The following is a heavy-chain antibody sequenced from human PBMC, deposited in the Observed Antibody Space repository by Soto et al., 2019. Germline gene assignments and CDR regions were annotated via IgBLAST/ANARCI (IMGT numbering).Heavy chain of an antibody. CDR1: GGTFSRYS. CDR3: AREDRDRETGLVPAAIDGMDV. CDR2: VIPIFGIA. Sequence: QVQLVQSGGGGRKPGSSVKVPCKASGGTFSRYSITWGRQAPGHGLEGVGRVIPIFGIARYAQKVQGRVTITADESTSTAYRELSSLRSDDTAVYYCAREDRDRETGLVPAAIDGMDVWGQGTTVTVSS. D-gene: IGHD2-2*01. J-gene: IGHJ6*02. V-gene: IGHV1-69*08.